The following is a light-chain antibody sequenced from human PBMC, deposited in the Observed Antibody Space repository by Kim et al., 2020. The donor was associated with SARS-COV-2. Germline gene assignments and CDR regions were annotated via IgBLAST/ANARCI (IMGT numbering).Light chain of an antibody. V-gene: IGKV3-20*01. CDR1: RSVTRN. CDR2: GAS. J-gene: IGKJ1*01. CDR3: QQYGSSPWT. Sequence: SRGQSATLSCRASRSVTRNLAWYQQKPGQAPRLLIYGASSRATGIPDRFSGSGSGTDFTLTISRLEPEDFAVYYCQQYGSSPWTFGQGTKVDIK.